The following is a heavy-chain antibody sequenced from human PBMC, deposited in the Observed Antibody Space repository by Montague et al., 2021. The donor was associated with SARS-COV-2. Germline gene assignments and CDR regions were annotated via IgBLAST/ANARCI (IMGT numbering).Heavy chain of an antibody. CDR3: ARGLVGWFDP. V-gene: IGHV4-39*01. CDR1: GGSISSSSYY. J-gene: IGHJ5*02. D-gene: IGHD3/OR15-3a*01. CDR2: IYYSGST. Sequence: SETLSLTCTVSGGSISSSSYYWGWIRQLPGKGLEWIGSIYYSGSTYYNPSLKSRVTISVDTSKNQFSLKLSSVTAADTAVYYCARGLVGWFDPWGQGTLVTVSS.